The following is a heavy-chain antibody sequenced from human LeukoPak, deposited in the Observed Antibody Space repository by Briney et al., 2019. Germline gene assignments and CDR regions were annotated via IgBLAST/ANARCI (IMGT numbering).Heavy chain of an antibody. CDR1: GFTFSSCW. V-gene: IGHV3-7*01. J-gene: IGHJ5*02. D-gene: IGHD3-22*01. CDR3: ARNYYDSSVYLTSFDP. CDR2: IKEDGSEK. Sequence: GGSLRLSCAASGFTFSSCWMTWVRQAPGKWLEWVANIKEDGSEKNYVDSVKGRFTISRDNAKNSLYLQMNSLRAEDTAVYYCARNYYDSSVYLTSFDPWGQGTLVTVSS.